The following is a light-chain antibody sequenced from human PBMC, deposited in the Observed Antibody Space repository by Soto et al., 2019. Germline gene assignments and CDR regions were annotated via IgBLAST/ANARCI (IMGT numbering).Light chain of an antibody. J-gene: IGKJ5*01. CDR3: QQYNNWLTY. CDR1: QSVSSN. CDR2: GAS. V-gene: IGKV3-15*01. Sequence: EIVMTQSPATLSVSPGERATLSCRASQSVSSNLAWYQQKPGQAPRLLIYGASTRATGIPARFSGSGSGTEFTLPISSLQSEDFAVYYCQQYNNWLTYFGQGTRLEIK.